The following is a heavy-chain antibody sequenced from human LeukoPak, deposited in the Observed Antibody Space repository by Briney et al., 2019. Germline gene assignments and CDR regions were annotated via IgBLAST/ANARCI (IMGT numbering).Heavy chain of an antibody. V-gene: IGHV4-39*01. CDR3: ARGSYALER. D-gene: IGHD1-1*01. CDR1: GGSIRSSYYY. CDR2: IYDSGST. Sequence: SETLSLTCTVSGGSIRSSYYYWGWIRQPPGKGLEWIGSIYDSGSTYYNPSLKSRVTISVDTSKNQFSLKLNSVTAADTAVYYCARGSYALERWGQGTLVTVSS. J-gene: IGHJ4*02.